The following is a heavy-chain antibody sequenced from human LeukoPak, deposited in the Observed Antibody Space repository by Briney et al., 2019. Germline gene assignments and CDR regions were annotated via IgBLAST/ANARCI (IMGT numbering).Heavy chain of an antibody. D-gene: IGHD6-19*01. CDR2: IYHSGST. J-gene: IGHJ4*02. CDR1: GYSISSGYY. V-gene: IGHV4-38-2*02. Sequence: SETLSLTCTVSGYSISSGYYWGWIRQPPGKGLEWIGSIYHSGSTYYNPSLKSRVTISVDTSKNQFSLKLSSVTAADTAVYYCARGRGYSSGWYRTSFDYWGQGTLVTVSS. CDR3: ARGRGYSSGWYRTSFDY.